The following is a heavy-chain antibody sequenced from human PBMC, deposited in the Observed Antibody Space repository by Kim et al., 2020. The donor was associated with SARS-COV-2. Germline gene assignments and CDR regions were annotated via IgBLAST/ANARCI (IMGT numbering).Heavy chain of an antibody. J-gene: IGHJ3*02. V-gene: IGHV3-11*06. CDR2: ISSSSSYT. CDR1: GFTFSDYY. Sequence: GGSLRLSCAASGFTFSDYYMSWIRQAPGKGLEWVSYISSSSSYTNYADSVKGRFTISRDNAKNSLYLQMNSLRAEDTAVYYCARDPFYYYDSSGYPSQSAFDIWGQGTMVTVSS. D-gene: IGHD3-22*01. CDR3: ARDPFYYYDSSGYPSQSAFDI.